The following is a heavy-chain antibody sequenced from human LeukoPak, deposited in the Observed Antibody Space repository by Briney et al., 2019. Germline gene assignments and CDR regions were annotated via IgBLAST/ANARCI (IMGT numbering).Heavy chain of an antibody. CDR3: AKDWGNWYFDL. Sequence: GGSLRLSCAASGFTFSNAWMSWVRQAPGKGLEWVGRIKSKTDGGTTDYAAPVKGRFTISRDDSKNTLYLQMNSLRAEDTAVYYCAKDWGNWYFDLWGRGTLVTVSS. CDR2: IKSKTDGGTT. D-gene: IGHD3-16*01. CDR1: GFTFSNAW. V-gene: IGHV3-15*01. J-gene: IGHJ2*01.